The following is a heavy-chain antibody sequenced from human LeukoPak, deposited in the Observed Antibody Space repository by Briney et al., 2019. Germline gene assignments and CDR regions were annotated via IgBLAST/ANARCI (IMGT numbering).Heavy chain of an antibody. CDR2: ITPFNGNT. D-gene: IGHD4-17*01. Sequence: SVTVSCKASGYTFTYRYLHWVRQAPGQALEWMGWITPFNGNTNYAQKFQDRVTITRDRSMSTAYMELSSLRSEDTAMYYCAAPTTVTTSGAFGIWGQGTLVTVSS. V-gene: IGHV1-45*02. CDR1: GYTFTYRY. CDR3: AAPTTVTTSGAFGI. J-gene: IGHJ4*02.